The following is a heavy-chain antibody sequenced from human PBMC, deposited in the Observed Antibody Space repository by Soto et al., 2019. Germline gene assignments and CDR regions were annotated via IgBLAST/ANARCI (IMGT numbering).Heavy chain of an antibody. V-gene: IGHV4-59*01. J-gene: IGHJ5*02. CDR2: MHHTQGT. Sequence: NPSETLSLTCSVSGASISSYYWTWIRQPPGGGLEWIGYMHHTQGTNDNPSLRGRVHMSIDTSMNQFSLRLTSVTAADTAVYYCARVPFVGYFDWLDPWGHGTLVTVSS. CDR3: ARVPFVGYFDWLDP. D-gene: IGHD3-9*01. CDR1: GASISSYY.